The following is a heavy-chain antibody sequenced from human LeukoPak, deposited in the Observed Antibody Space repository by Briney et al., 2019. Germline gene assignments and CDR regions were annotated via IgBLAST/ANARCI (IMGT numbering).Heavy chain of an antibody. CDR3: ARERGKLWLTNNWFDP. CDR1: GFTFSSYG. J-gene: IGHJ5*02. Sequence: GRSLRLSCAASGFTFSSYGMHWVRQAPGKGLQWVALISHDGSNKYYADSVRGRFTISRDNSKNSLYLQMNSLRAEDTAVYYCARERGKLWLTNNWFDPWGQGTLVTVSS. V-gene: IGHV3-30*03. D-gene: IGHD3-10*01. CDR2: ISHDGSNK.